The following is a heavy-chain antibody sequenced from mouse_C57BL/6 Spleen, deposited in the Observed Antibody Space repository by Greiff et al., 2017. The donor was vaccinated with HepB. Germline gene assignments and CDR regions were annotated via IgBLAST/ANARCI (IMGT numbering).Heavy chain of an antibody. Sequence: VQLQQSGPELVKPGASVKISCKASGYTFTDYYMNWVKQSHGKSLEWIGDINPNNGGTSYNQKFKGKATLTVDKSSSTAYMELRSLTSEDSAVYYCARGSRRGDYFDYWGQGTTLTVSS. CDR1: GYTFTDYY. D-gene: IGHD2-12*01. CDR2: INPNNGGT. V-gene: IGHV1-26*01. CDR3: ARGSRRGDYFDY. J-gene: IGHJ2*01.